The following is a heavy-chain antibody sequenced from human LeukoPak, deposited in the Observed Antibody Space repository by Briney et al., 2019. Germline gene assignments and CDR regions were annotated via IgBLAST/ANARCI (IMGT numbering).Heavy chain of an antibody. CDR2: IYATDLT. CDR1: GRSIRSVY. Sequence: SETLSLTCTVSGRSIRSVYWNWIRQSAGKGLQWIGRIYATDLTNYNPSLKSRVTLSVDMSKNELSLTLKSVTAADTAVYYCARGFGSGTSPIDLWGQGALVTVSS. D-gene: IGHD3-10*01. J-gene: IGHJ5*02. V-gene: IGHV4-4*07. CDR3: ARGFGSGTSPIDL.